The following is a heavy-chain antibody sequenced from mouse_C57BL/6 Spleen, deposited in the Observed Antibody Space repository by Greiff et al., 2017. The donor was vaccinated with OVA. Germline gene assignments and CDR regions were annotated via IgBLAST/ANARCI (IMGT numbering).Heavy chain of an antibody. CDR1: GYTFTSYG. D-gene: IGHD2-3*01. J-gene: IGHJ4*01. CDR3: ARGGWLLRENAMDY. CDR2: IYPRSGNT. Sequence: VKLVESGAELARPGASVKLSCKASGYTFTSYGISWVKQRTGQGLEWIGEIYPRSGNTYYNEKFKGKATLTADKSSSTAYMELRSLTSEDSAVYFCARGGWLLRENAMDYWGQGTSVTVSS. V-gene: IGHV1-81*01.